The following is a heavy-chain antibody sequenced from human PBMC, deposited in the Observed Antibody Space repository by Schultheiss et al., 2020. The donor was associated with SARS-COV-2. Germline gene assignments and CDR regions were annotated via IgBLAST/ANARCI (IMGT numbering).Heavy chain of an antibody. CDR1: GFIFSSYG. CDR2: IKLDGSEK. V-gene: IGHV3-7*01. J-gene: IGHJ4*02. CDR3: ARGGLGADYAVTTVDY. Sequence: GGSLRLSCAASGFIFSSYGMHWVRQAPGKGLEWVANIKLDGSEKNYVGSVKGRITISRDNSKNTLYLQMNSLRADDTAVYYCARGGLGADYAVTTVDYWGQGTLVTVSS. D-gene: IGHD4-17*01.